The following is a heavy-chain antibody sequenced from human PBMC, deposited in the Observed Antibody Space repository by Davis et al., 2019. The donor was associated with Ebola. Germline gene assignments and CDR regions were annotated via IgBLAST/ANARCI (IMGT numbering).Heavy chain of an antibody. CDR1: GFTLSSYA. CDR2: ISYDGSNK. J-gene: IGHJ4*02. D-gene: IGHD3-22*01. Sequence: PGGSLRLSCAASGFTLSSYAMHWVRQAPGKGLEWVAVISYDGSNKYYADSVKGRFTISRDNSKNTLYLQMNSLRAEDTAVYYCARVQHYYDSSGYYSAPDYWGQGTLVTVSS. V-gene: IGHV3-30*04. CDR3: ARVQHYYDSSGYYSAPDY.